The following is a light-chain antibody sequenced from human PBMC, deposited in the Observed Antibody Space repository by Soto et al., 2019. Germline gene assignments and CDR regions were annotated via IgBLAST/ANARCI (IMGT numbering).Light chain of an antibody. CDR1: QSVSSN. V-gene: IGKV3-15*01. CDR3: QQYHNWPQWT. CDR2: ETS. Sequence: EIVMTQSPATLSVSPGERATLSCRASQSVSSNLAWYQHKPGQAPRLLIYETSTRATGIPARFSGSGSGTEFTLTISSLQSEDYAVYYCQQYHNWPQWTFGQGTKVEIK. J-gene: IGKJ1*01.